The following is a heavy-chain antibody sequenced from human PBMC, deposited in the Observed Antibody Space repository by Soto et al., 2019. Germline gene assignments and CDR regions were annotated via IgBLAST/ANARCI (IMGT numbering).Heavy chain of an antibody. J-gene: IGHJ5*02. V-gene: IGHV4-59*01. CDR3: ARSTYYDFWSGYGWFDP. Sequence: ASETLSLTCTVSGGSISSYYWSWIRQPPGKGLEWIGYIYYSRTTNYTPPPKSRVSISVDTSKHQFPLKRSSLTASDTAVYYCARSTYYDFWSGYGWFDPWGQGTLVTISS. CDR2: IYYSRTT. CDR1: GGSISSYY. D-gene: IGHD3-3*01.